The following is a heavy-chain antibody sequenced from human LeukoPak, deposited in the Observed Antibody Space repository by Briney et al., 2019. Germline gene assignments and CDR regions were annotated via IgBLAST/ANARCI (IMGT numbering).Heavy chain of an antibody. D-gene: IGHD5-18*01. CDR2: INHSGST. J-gene: IGHJ6*03. CDR3: ARGGRGGYSYRHYYYYYYMDV. CDR1: GGSFSGYY. V-gene: IGHV4-34*01. Sequence: SETLSRTCAVYGGSFSGYYWSWIRQPPGKGLEWIGEINHSGSTNYNPSLKSRVTISVDTSKNQFSLKLSSVTAADTAVYYCARGGRGGYSYRHYYYYYYMDVWGKGTTVTVSS.